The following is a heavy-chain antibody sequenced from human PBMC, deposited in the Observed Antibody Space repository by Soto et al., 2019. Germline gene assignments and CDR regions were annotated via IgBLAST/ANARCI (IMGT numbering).Heavy chain of an antibody. J-gene: IGHJ5*02. V-gene: IGHV1-18*01. Sequence: QVQLVQSGGELRKPGASVKVSCEASGYSFRSYGINWVRQAPGQGLEWMGWINPYNGNRNYAQKFEDRITMTTDTSTNTVYMALRSLRSDDTAVYYCARDRLRGYDSSGFYSWGQGSLVIVSS. CDR2: INPYNGNR. CDR3: ARDRLRGYDSSGFYS. CDR1: GYSFRSYG. D-gene: IGHD3-22*01.